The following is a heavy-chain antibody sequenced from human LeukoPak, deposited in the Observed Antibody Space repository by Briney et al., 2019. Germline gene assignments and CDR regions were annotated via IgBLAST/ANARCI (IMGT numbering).Heavy chain of an antibody. Sequence: SETLSLTCTVSGGSISSYYWSWIRQPPGKGLEWIGYIYYSGSTYYNPSLKSRVTISVDTSKNQFSLKLSSVTAADTAVYYCARGVTIFGVAPGFDPGGQGTLVTVSS. CDR1: GGSISSYY. CDR3: ARGVTIFGVAPGFDP. V-gene: IGHV4-59*08. D-gene: IGHD3-3*01. CDR2: IYYSGST. J-gene: IGHJ5*02.